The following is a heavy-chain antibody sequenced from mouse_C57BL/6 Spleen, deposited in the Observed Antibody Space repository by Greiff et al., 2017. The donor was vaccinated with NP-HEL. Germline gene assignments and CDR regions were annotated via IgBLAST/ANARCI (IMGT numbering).Heavy chain of an antibody. J-gene: IGHJ1*03. CDR1: GFTFSDYG. CDR3: ARFPIYYGSSYWYFDV. CDR2: ISSGSSTI. Sequence: EVKLVESGGGLVKPGGSLKLSCAASGFTFSDYGMHWVRQAPEKGLEWVAYISSGSSTIYYADTVKGRFTISRDNAKNTLFLQMTSLRSEDTAMYYCARFPIYYGSSYWYFDVWGTGTTVTVSS. D-gene: IGHD1-1*01. V-gene: IGHV5-17*01.